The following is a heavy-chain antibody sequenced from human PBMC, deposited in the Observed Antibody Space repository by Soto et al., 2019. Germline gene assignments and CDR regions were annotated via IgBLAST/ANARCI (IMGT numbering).Heavy chain of an antibody. CDR3: ARCYYDSSGYFFRRPLN. D-gene: IGHD3-22*01. J-gene: IGHJ4*02. V-gene: IGHV4-30-4*01. CDR1: GGSISSGDYY. Sequence: SETLSLTCTVSGGSISSGDYYWSWIRQPPGKGLEWIGYIYYSGSTYYNPSLKSRVTISVDTSKNQFSLKLSSVTAADTAVYYCARCYYDSSGYFFRRPLNWGQGTLVTVS. CDR2: IYYSGST.